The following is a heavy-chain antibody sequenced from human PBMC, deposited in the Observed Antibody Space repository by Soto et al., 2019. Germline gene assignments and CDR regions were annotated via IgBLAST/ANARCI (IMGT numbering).Heavy chain of an antibody. V-gene: IGHV1-2*02. Sequence: QVQLVQSGAEVKKPGASVKVSCKASGYTFTGYYMHWVRQAPGQGLEWMGWINPNSGGTKYAQKFQRRVTMTRDTSISTAYMELSRLRSDDTAVYYCARCRGWLQLGAWGQGTLVTVSS. CDR1: GYTFTGYY. D-gene: IGHD5-12*01. J-gene: IGHJ5*02. CDR2: INPNSGGT. CDR3: ARCRGWLQLGA.